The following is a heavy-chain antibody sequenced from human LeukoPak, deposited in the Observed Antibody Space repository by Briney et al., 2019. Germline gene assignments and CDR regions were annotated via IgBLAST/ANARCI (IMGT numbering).Heavy chain of an antibody. Sequence: ASVKVSCKASGYTFTSYDINWVRQATGQGREWMGWMNPNSGNTGYAQKFQGRVTMTRNTSISTAYIELSSLRSADTAVYYCARGPPTVYSSGWYNFDYWGQGTLVTVSS. CDR1: GYTFTSYD. J-gene: IGHJ4*02. CDR2: MNPNSGNT. D-gene: IGHD6-19*01. CDR3: ARGPPTVYSSGWYNFDY. V-gene: IGHV1-8*01.